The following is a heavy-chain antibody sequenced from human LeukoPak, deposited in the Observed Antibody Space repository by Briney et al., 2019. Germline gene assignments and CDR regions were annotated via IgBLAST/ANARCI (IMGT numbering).Heavy chain of an antibody. J-gene: IGHJ4*02. D-gene: IGHD2-2*01. CDR1: GSTFTGYY. CDR3: ARPPLGYCSSTSCPMGY. CDR2: INPNSGGT. Sequence: GASVKVSCKASGSTFTGYYMHWVRQAPGQGLEWMGWINPNSGGTNYAQKFQGRVTMTRDTSISTAYMELSRLRSDDTAVYYCARPPLGYCSSTSCPMGYWGQGTLVTVSS. V-gene: IGHV1-2*02.